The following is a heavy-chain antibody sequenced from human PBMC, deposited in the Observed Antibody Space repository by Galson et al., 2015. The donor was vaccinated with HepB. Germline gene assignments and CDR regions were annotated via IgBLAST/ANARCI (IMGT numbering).Heavy chain of an antibody. Sequence: SLRLSCAASGFTFDDYAMHWVRQAPGKGLEWVSLISWDGGSTYYADSVKGRFTISRDNSKNSLYLQMNSLRAEDTALYYCAKDAHSELQWLGLFDCWGQGTLVTVSS. CDR3: AKDAHSELQWLGLFDC. CDR1: GFTFDDYA. D-gene: IGHD6-19*01. V-gene: IGHV3-43D*03. CDR2: ISWDGGST. J-gene: IGHJ4*02.